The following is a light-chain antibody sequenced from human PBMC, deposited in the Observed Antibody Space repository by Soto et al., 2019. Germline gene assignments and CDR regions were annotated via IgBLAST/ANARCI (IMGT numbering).Light chain of an antibody. CDR1: QSVSSSY. CDR3: QQYGSSPPLT. CDR2: GAS. Sequence: EFVLTQSPGTLSLSQGERATLSCSATQSVSSSYLAWYQQKPGQAPRILIYGASTRASGIPDRFSGSGSGTDFTLTISRLEPEEVAVYYCQQYGSSPPLTFGGATKVDIK. J-gene: IGKJ4*01. V-gene: IGKV3-20*01.